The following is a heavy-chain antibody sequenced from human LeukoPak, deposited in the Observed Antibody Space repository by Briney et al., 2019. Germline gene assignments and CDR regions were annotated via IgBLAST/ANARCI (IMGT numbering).Heavy chain of an antibody. CDR3: ARQRVNKWNNLWSFDY. CDR1: GDSINSRSYY. Sequence: SETLSLTCTVSGDSINSRSYYWDWIRQPPGKGLECIGNLYYGGNTNYNPSLKSRVTISLDTSKNQFSLKLSSMTAADTAVYYCARQRVNKWNNLWSFDYWGQGTLVTVSS. D-gene: IGHD1/OR15-1a*01. V-gene: IGHV4-39*01. J-gene: IGHJ4*02. CDR2: LYYGGNT.